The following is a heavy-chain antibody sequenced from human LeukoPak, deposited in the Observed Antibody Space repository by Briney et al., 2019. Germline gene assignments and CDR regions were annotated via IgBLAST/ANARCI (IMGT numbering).Heavy chain of an antibody. CDR2: FDPEDGET. J-gene: IGHJ4*02. CDR1: GYTLTELS. V-gene: IGHV1-24*01. D-gene: IGHD3-22*01. CDR3: ATGLPSYYDSSGYYFFDY. Sequence: ASVKVSCKVSGYTLTELSMHWVRQAPGKGLEWMGGFDPEDGETIYAQKFQGRVTMTEDTSTDTAYMELNSLRSEDTAVYYCATGLPSYYDSSGYYFFDYRGQGTLVTVSS.